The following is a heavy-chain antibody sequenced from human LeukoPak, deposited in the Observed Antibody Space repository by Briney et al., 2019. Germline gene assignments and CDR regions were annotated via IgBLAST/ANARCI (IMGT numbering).Heavy chain of an antibody. CDR1: GFIFGYYA. CDR2: IRSEAYGGTA. J-gene: IGHJ4*02. CDR3: TRDLGSGYDY. Sequence: SLRLSCTTSGFIFGYYAVSWVRQAPGKGLEWVGFIRSEAYGGTADYAASVNGRFIISRDDSQRIAYLQMNSLKSEDTGVYYCTRDLGSGYDYWGQGSLVTVSS. V-gene: IGHV3-49*04. D-gene: IGHD3-22*01.